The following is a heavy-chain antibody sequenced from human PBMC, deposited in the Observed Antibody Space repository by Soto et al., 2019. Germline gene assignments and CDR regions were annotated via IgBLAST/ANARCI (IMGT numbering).Heavy chain of an antibody. J-gene: IGHJ4*02. V-gene: IGHV3-7*03. CDR3: VGGAHADY. Sequence: EVQLVESGRGLVQPGGSLRLSCAASEFTLRDYWMTWVRQAPGRGLEWVANINHDGIEKYHADFVKGRFTLSRDKAGNSMFLQLSNLRADDTAIYYCVGGAHADYWGRGTLVTVSS. CDR1: EFTLRDYW. D-gene: IGHD2-2*01. CDR2: INHDGIEK.